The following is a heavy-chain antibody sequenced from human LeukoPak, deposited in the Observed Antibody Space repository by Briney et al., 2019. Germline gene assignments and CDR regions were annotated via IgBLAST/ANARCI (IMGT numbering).Heavy chain of an antibody. V-gene: IGHV4-39*07. D-gene: IGHD6-19*01. CDR1: GDSINSNNYY. J-gene: IGHJ6*03. CDR2: IYSSGST. CDR3: ARAVHSSGWYGNYYYYMDV. Sequence: SETLSLTCTVSGDSINSNNYYWSWIRQPAGKGLEWIGSIYSSGSTYYNPSLKSRVTISVDTSKNQFSLKLSSVTAADTAVYYCARAVHSSGWYGNYYYYMDVWGKGTTVTVSS.